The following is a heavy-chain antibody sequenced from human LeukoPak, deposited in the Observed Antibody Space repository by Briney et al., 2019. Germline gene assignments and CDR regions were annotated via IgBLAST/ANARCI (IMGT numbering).Heavy chain of an antibody. D-gene: IGHD3-22*01. CDR1: GGSISSSSYY. CDR2: IHSSGST. J-gene: IGHJ4*02. Sequence: SETLSLTCTVSGGSISSSSYYWGWIRQPPGKGLEWLGRIHSSGSTTYNPSLKSRVTMSVDTSKNQFSLKLSSVTAADTAVYYCARVAGGYYYVADYWGQGTLVTVSS. V-gene: IGHV4-39*07. CDR3: ARVAGGYYYVADY.